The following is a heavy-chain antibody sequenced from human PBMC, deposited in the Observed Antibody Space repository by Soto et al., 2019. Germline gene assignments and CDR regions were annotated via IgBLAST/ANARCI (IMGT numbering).Heavy chain of an antibody. Sequence: SETLSLTCTVSGGSVSSVSFYWSWIRRPPGKGLEWIGYFYDSGSTNYNPSLRSRVTMSVDTSKNQFSLKLSSVTAADTAVYYCAASAPPATNYYYAMDVWGQGTTVTVSS. V-gene: IGHV4-61*01. J-gene: IGHJ6*02. CDR2: FYDSGST. CDR3: AASAPPATNYYYAMDV. D-gene: IGHD5-12*01. CDR1: GGSVSSVSFY.